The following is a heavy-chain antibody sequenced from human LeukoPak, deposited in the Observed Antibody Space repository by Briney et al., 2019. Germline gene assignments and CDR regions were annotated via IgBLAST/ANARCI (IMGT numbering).Heavy chain of an antibody. CDR2: VYNSETT. J-gene: IGHJ4*02. CDR3: ARHILTAGSIQ. CDR1: GGSISNYY. D-gene: IGHD3-9*01. Sequence: SETLSLTCTISGGSISNYYWSWIRQAPGKGLEWIAYVYNSETTKYSPSLKSRVTISVDTSKRQFSLKLTSVTAADTAFYYCARHILTAGSIQWGQGTLVTVSS. V-gene: IGHV4-59*08.